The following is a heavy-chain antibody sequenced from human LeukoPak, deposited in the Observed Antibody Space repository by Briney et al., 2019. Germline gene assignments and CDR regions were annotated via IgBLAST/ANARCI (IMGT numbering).Heavy chain of an antibody. D-gene: IGHD6-19*01. J-gene: IGHJ4*02. Sequence: PGRSLRLSCAASGFTFSSYSMHWVRQAPGKGLEWVAVISYDGSNKYYADSVKGRFTISRDNSKNTLYLQMNSLRAEDTAVYYCAKDPIAVPNYWGQGALVTVSS. CDR2: ISYDGSNK. CDR1: GFTFSSYS. V-gene: IGHV3-30*18. CDR3: AKDPIAVPNY.